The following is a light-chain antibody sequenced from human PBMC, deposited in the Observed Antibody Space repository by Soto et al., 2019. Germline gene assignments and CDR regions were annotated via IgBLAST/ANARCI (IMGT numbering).Light chain of an antibody. CDR1: SSDVGAYNY. CDR2: AVT. Sequence: HSALTQPASVSGSSGQSITSSCTGTSSDVGAYNYVSWYQQHPGKAPKLMIFAVTNRPSGVSNRFSGSKSGNTASLTISGLQAEDEADYYCSSYTGSKSYVFGTGTRVTVL. J-gene: IGLJ1*01. V-gene: IGLV2-14*03. CDR3: SSYTGSKSYV.